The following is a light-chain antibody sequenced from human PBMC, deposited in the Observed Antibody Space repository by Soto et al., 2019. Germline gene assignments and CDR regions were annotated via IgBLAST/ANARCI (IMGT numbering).Light chain of an antibody. Sequence: DIQMTQSPSTLSASVGDRVTITCRASQSISFWLAWYQQKPGKAPKLLIYKASSLESGVPSRFSGSGSGTEFTLTISSLQPDDFATYYCQQYNGYFSWTFGQGTKVEI. CDR3: QQYNGYFSWT. V-gene: IGKV1-5*03. J-gene: IGKJ1*01. CDR2: KAS. CDR1: QSISFW.